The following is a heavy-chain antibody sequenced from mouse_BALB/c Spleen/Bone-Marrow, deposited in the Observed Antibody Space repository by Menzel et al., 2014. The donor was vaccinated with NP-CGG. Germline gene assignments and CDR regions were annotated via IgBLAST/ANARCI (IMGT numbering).Heavy chain of an antibody. J-gene: IGHJ3*01. CDR1: GFTFSGYA. Sequence: EVMLVESGGGLVKPGGSLKLSCAASGFTFSGYAMSWVRQTPGKRLEWVASISSGGSTYYPDSVKGRFTISRDNARNILYLQMSSLRSEDTAMYYCARVVYYDYDVWFAYWGQGTLVTVSA. V-gene: IGHV5-6-5*01. CDR2: ISSGGST. D-gene: IGHD2-4*01. CDR3: ARVVYYDYDVWFAY.